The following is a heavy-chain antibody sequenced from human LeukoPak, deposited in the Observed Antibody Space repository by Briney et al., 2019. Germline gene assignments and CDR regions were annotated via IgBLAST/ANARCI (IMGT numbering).Heavy chain of an antibody. CDR3: ASRMAAAGTKYFQH. D-gene: IGHD6-13*01. CDR2: INHSGST. V-gene: IGHV4-34*01. Sequence: PSETLSLTCAVYGGSFSGYYWSWIRQPPGKGLEWIGEINHSGSTNYNPSLKSRVTISVDTSKNQFSLKLSSVTAADTAVYYCASRMAAAGTKYFQHWGQGTLVTVSS. J-gene: IGHJ1*01. CDR1: GGSFSGYY.